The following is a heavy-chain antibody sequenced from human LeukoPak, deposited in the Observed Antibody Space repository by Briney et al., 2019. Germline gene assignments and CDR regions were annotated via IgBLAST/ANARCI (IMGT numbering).Heavy chain of an antibody. V-gene: IGHV4-34*01. CDR3: ARPLARVALGY. D-gene: IGHD2-15*01. J-gene: IGHJ4*02. Sequence: SETLSLTCAVYGGSFSGYYWSWIRQPPGKGLEWIGEINHSGSTNYNPSLKSRVTISVDTSKNQFSLKLSSVTAVDTAVYYCARPLARVALGYWGQGTLVTVSS. CDR2: INHSGST. CDR1: GGSFSGYY.